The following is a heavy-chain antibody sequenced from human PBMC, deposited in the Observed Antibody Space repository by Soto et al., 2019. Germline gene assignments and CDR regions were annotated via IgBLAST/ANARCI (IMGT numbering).Heavy chain of an antibody. D-gene: IGHD3-10*02. Sequence: EVQLVESGGGLVQPGGSLRLSCAASGFTFSTYWMTWVRQPPGKGLEWVANMDQDGSETYYVDSVRGRFTVSRDNATNSLYLHMISLRVEDTAVYYGVCSGSFFIYWRQGTLVTVSP. CDR3: VCSGSFFIY. V-gene: IGHV3-7*01. J-gene: IGHJ4*03. CDR1: GFTFSTYW. CDR2: MDQDGSET.